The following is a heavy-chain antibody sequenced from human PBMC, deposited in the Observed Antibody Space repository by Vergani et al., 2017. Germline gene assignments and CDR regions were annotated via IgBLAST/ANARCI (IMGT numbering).Heavy chain of an antibody. CDR2: INPSGGST. V-gene: IGHV1-46*01. CDR1: GYTFTSYG. Sequence: QVQLVQSGAEVKKPGASVKVSCKASGYTFTSYGISWVRQAPGQGLEWMGIINPSGGSTSYAQKFQGRVTMTRDTSTSTVYMELSSLRSEDTDVYYCARDPGDYGDYGGGMDVWGQGTTVTVSS. CDR3: ARDPGDYGDYGGGMDV. D-gene: IGHD4-17*01. J-gene: IGHJ6*02.